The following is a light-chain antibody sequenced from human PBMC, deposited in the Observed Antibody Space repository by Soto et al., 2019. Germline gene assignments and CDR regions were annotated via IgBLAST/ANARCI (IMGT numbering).Light chain of an antibody. V-gene: IGKV3D-15*01. Sequence: EIVMTQSPATLSVSPGERATLSCRASQSVSSNLAWYQQKPGQAPRLLIYGASTRANGIPAKFSGSASGTDFTLTISSLEPDDFGVYYCQQSAYCPQTFGQGTKVDIK. CDR3: QQSAYCPQT. CDR2: GAS. CDR1: QSVSSN. J-gene: IGKJ1*01.